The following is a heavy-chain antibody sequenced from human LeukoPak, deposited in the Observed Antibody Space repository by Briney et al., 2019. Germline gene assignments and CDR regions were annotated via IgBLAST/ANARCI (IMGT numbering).Heavy chain of an antibody. D-gene: IGHD3-10*01. J-gene: IGHJ4*02. Sequence: SETLSLTCSVSDGSIRTYYWSWIRQSPGQGLEWIGNIYYRGDINYNPSLKSRVIISIDTSKNQFSLKVTSLTAADTAVYYCATAITMVRGVISYFDYWGQGTLVTVSS. CDR1: DGSIRTYY. CDR3: ATAITMVRGVISYFDY. CDR2: IYYRGDI. V-gene: IGHV4-59*03.